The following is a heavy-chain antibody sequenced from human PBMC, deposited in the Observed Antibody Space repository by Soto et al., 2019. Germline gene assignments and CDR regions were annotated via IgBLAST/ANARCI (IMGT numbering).Heavy chain of an antibody. CDR2: INPSGGST. CDR1: GYTFTDYY. D-gene: IGHD2-8*01. CDR3: ARPPFPGCINAVCYPFDY. Sequence: QVQLVQSGAEVKKPGASVKVSCKVSGYTFTDYYIHWVRQAPGQGLEWMGMINPSGGSTDYAQKCRGRVTMTRDTSTGTVYMELSSLRSEDTAVYYCARPPFPGCINAVCYPFDYWGQGTLVTVSS. J-gene: IGHJ4*02. V-gene: IGHV1-46*01.